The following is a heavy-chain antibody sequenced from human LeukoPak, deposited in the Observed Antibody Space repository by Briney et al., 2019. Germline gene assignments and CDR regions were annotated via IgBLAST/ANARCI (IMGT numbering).Heavy chain of an antibody. CDR3: ARYQLLSPYYFDF. Sequence: SETLSLTCTVSGGSIRSYYWSWIRQPPGKGLEWIGYIYYSGSTNYNPSLKSRVTISVDTSKNQFFLKLSSVTAADTAVYYCARYQLLSPYYFDFWGQGTLVTVSS. J-gene: IGHJ4*02. D-gene: IGHD2-2*01. CDR1: GGSIRSYY. V-gene: IGHV4-59*01. CDR2: IYYSGST.